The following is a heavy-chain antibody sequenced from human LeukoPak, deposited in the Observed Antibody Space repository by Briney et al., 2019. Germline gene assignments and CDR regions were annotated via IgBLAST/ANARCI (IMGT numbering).Heavy chain of an antibody. V-gene: IGHV3-15*01. Sequence: GGSLRLSCAASGLTFNNAWMSWVRQAPGKGLGWVGRIRSRSAGGTTDYGAPVKGRFTISRDDSKNTLYLQMSSLKTEDTAVYYCSTGGGTHDYWGQGTLVTVSS. D-gene: IGHD2-15*01. CDR3: STGGGTHDY. CDR2: IRSRSAGGTT. CDR1: GLTFNNAW. J-gene: IGHJ4*02.